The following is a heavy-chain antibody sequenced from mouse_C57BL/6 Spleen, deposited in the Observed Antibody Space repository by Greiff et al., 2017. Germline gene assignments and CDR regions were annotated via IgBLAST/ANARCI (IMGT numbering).Heavy chain of an antibody. Sequence: EVKLVESGPGMVKPSQSLSLTCTVTGYSITSGYDWHWIRHLPGNKLEWMGHISYSGSTNYNPTLKSRISITHDTSKNHFFLKLNSVTTEDTATYYCATGTWYFDVWGTGTTVTVSS. CDR2: ISYSGST. D-gene: IGHD4-1*01. V-gene: IGHV3-1*01. CDR3: ATGTWYFDV. CDR1: GYSITSGYD. J-gene: IGHJ1*03.